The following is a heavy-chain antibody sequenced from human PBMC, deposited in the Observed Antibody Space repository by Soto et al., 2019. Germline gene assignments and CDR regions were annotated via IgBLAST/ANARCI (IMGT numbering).Heavy chain of an antibody. V-gene: IGHV1-8*01. Sequence: GASVKVSCKASGYTFTSYDINWVRQATGQGLEWMGWINADNGNTEYSQKFQGRVTMTRDTSASTAYMELSSLRSEDTAVYYCHFWSGYYDHNQIDYWGQGTLVTVSS. CDR3: HFWSGYYDHNQIDY. J-gene: IGHJ4*02. CDR1: GYTFTSYD. CDR2: INADNGNT. D-gene: IGHD3-3*02.